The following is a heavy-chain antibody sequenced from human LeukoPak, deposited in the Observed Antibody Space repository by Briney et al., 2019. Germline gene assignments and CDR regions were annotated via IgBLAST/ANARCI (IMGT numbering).Heavy chain of an antibody. J-gene: IGHJ3*02. CDR3: ARDVLLTSSPDAFDI. V-gene: IGHV4-31*03. D-gene: IGHD2-21*02. Sequence: SQTLSLTCTVSGDSVTSRGYSWTWIRQPPGKGLEWIGYTSYSGDTHYNSSLKSRLTISVDASKNQFSLRLTSVTAADTAVYFCARDVLLTSSPDAFDIWGRGTMVLVSA. CDR2: TSYSGDT. CDR1: GDSVTSRGYS.